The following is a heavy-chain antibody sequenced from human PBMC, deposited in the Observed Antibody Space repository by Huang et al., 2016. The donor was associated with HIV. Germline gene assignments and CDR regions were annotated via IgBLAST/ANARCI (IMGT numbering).Heavy chain of an antibody. CDR3: AREGGSRYYMDV. D-gene: IGHD3-16*01. CDR2: LYPGDSDT. V-gene: IGHV5-51*03. CDR1: GYSFRSYW. J-gene: IGHJ6*03. Sequence: EVQLVQSGAEVKKPGESLRISCKGSGYSFRSYWIGWVSQMPGKGLEWSGILYPGDSDTRYSPSFQGLVTISADKSISTAYRQWSSLNASDTAMYYCAREGGSRYYMDVWGKGTTVTVSS.